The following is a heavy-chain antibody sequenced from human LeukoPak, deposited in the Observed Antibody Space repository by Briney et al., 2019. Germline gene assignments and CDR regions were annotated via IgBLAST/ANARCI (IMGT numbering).Heavy chain of an antibody. CDR2: IYPTGSS. CDR3: AGLSLGTASFDV. J-gene: IGHJ3*01. Sequence: PSETLSLTCNVSGVSISTYYWSWIRQTAEKGLEWIGRIYPTGSSKYNPSLHSRVTMSVDTSKNQFSLKLTSVTAADTAIYFCAGLSLGTASFDVWGQGTVVTVSS. CDR1: GVSISTYY. V-gene: IGHV4-4*07. D-gene: IGHD1-1*01.